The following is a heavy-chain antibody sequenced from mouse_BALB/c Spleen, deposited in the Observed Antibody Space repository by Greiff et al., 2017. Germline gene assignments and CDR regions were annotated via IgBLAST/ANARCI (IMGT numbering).Heavy chain of an antibody. V-gene: IGHV14-3*02. CDR2: IDPANGNT. J-gene: IGHJ2*01. CDR1: GFNIKDTY. D-gene: IGHD2-1*01. CDR3: ARGSYYGNYVNWFDY. Sequence: VQLQQSGAELVKPGASVKLSCTASGFNIKDTYMHWVKQRPEQGLEWIGRIDPANGNTKYDPKFQGKATITADTSSNTAYLQLSSLTSEDTAVYYCARGSYYGNYVNWFDYWGQGTTRTVSS.